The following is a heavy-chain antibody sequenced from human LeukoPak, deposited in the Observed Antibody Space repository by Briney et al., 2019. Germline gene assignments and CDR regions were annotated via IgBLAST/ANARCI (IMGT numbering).Heavy chain of an antibody. Sequence: ASVKVSCKASGYTFTGYYMHWVRQAPGQGLEWMGWINPNSGSTNYAQKFQGRVTMTRDTSISTAYMELSRLRSDDTAVYYCARGENPVVVIAMGYYYYMDVWGKGTTVTVSS. CDR3: ARGENPVVVIAMGYYYYMDV. J-gene: IGHJ6*03. CDR1: GYTFTGYY. CDR2: INPNSGST. V-gene: IGHV1-2*02. D-gene: IGHD2-21*01.